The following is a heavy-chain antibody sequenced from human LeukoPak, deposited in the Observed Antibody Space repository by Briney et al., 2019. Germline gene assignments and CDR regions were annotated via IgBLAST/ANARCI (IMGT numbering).Heavy chain of an antibody. CDR1: GYSISSGYY. J-gene: IGHJ4*02. D-gene: IGHD3-3*01. Sequence: SETLSLTCTVSGYSISSGYYWGWIRQPPGKGLEWIGSIYHSGSTYYNPSLKSRVTISVDTSKNQFSLKLSSVTAADTAAYYCARAVVFWSGYIDYWGQGTLVTVSS. V-gene: IGHV4-38-2*02. CDR3: ARAVVFWSGYIDY. CDR2: IYHSGST.